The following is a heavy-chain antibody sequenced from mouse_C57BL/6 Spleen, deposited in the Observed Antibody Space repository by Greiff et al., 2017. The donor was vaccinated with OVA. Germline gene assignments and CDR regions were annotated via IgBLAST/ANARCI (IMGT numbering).Heavy chain of an antibody. J-gene: IGHJ2*01. V-gene: IGHV1-15*01. CDR3: THLNWDQDY. CDR1: GYTFTDYE. Sequence: QVQLKQSGAELVRPGASVTLSCKASGYTFTDYEMHWVKQTPVHGLEWIGAIDPETGGTAYNQKFKGKAILTADKSSSTAYMQLRSLTSEDSAVYYSTHLNWDQDYWGQGTTLTVSS. CDR2: IDPETGGT. D-gene: IGHD4-1*01.